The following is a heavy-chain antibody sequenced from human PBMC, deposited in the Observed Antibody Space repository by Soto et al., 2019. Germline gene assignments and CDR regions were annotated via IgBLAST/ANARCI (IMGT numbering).Heavy chain of an antibody. CDR3: ARDWARIAVAGPFDY. D-gene: IGHD6-19*01. CDR2: ISYDGSNK. V-gene: IGHV3-30-3*01. J-gene: IGHJ4*02. CDR1: GFTFSSYA. Sequence: QVQLVESGGGVVQPGRSLRLSCAASGFTFSSYAMHWVRQAPGKGLEWVAVISYDGSNKYYADSVKGRFTISRDNSKNTLYLQMNSLIAEDTAVYYCARDWARIAVAGPFDYWGQGTLVTVSS.